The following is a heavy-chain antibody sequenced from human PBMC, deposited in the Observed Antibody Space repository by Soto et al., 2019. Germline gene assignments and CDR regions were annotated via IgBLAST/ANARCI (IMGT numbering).Heavy chain of an antibody. CDR3: ARGMSPYYDYVWGSYRSGAEYFQH. D-gene: IGHD3-16*02. CDR2: IYTSGST. J-gene: IGHJ1*01. Sequence: QVQLQESGPGLVKPSETLSLTCTVSGGSISSYYWSWIRQPPGKGLEWIGRIYTSGSTNYNPSRESRVALSVDTSTNQFALKLSSVSGADAAVYYCARGMSPYYDYVWGSYRSGAEYFQHWGQGTLVAVSS. V-gene: IGHV4-4*07. CDR1: GGSISSYY.